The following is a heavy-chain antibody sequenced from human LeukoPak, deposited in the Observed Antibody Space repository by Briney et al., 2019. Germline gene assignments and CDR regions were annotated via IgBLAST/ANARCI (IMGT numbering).Heavy chain of an antibody. CDR1: GFTFGGYA. Sequence: GGSLRLSCAASGFTFGGYAMSWVRQAPGKGLEWVSLISGSGDAYDADSVQGRFTISRDNSKNTLCLQTNSLRAEDTAVYYCVKDGHYPDNSGYYYEDSWGQGTLVTVSS. CDR3: VKDGHYPDNSGYYYEDS. D-gene: IGHD3-22*01. CDR2: ISGSGDA. J-gene: IGHJ4*02. V-gene: IGHV3-23*01.